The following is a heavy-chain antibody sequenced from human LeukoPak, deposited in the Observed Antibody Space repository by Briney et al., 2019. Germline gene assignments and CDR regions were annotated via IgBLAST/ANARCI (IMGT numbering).Heavy chain of an antibody. CDR2: IYHSGST. CDR3: ARDAAAGTLKRGWLDP. J-gene: IGHJ5*02. CDR1: GGSISSSNW. Sequence: PSETLSLTCAVSGGSISSSNWWSWVRQPPGKGLEWIGEIYHSGSTNYNPSLKSRVTISVDKSKNQFSLKLSSVTAADTAVYYCARDAAAGTLKRGWLDPWGQGTLVTVSS. V-gene: IGHV4-4*02. D-gene: IGHD6-13*01.